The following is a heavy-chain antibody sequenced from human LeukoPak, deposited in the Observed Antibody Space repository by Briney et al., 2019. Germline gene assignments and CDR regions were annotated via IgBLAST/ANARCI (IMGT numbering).Heavy chain of an antibody. J-gene: IGHJ5*02. CDR2: INTKTGNP. D-gene: IGHD6-19*01. CDR3: ARDLQIGIAVDYNWFDP. V-gene: IGHV7-4-1*02. CDR1: GYSFSDYI. Sequence: ASVKVSCKASGYSFSDYILNWVRQAPGQGLEWMGWINTKTGNPTYAQDFTRRFVFSVDTSVSTAYLQISNLKTEDTAVYYCARDLQIGIAVDYNWFDPWGQGTLVTVSS.